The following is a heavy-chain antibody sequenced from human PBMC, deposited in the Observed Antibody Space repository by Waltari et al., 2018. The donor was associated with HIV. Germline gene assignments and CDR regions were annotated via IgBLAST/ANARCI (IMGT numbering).Heavy chain of an antibody. D-gene: IGHD5-12*01. J-gene: IGHJ4*02. CDR1: GYSISSGYY. Sequence: QVQLQESGPGLVKPSETLSLTCAVYGYSISSGYYWGWIRQPPGKGLEWIGSFYLSGSTYYNPSLKSRVTISVDTSKNQFSLKLSSVIAADTAVYYCAREVYSGYDRGIDYWGQGTLVTVSS. CDR2: FYLSGST. CDR3: AREVYSGYDRGIDY. V-gene: IGHV4-38-2*02.